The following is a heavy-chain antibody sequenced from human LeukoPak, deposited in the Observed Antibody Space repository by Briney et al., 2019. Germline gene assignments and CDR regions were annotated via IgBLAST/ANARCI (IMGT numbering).Heavy chain of an antibody. CDR2: INWNGDTI. CDR3: AELGITMIGGV. CDR1: GFIFDDYG. V-gene: IGHV3-20*04. Sequence: GGSLRLSCAASGFIFDDYGMTWVRQAPGKGLEWVSGINWNGDTIGYADSVKGRFTISRDNAKNSLYLQMNSLRAEDTAVYYCAELGITMIGGVWGKGTTVTISS. J-gene: IGHJ6*04. D-gene: IGHD3-10*02.